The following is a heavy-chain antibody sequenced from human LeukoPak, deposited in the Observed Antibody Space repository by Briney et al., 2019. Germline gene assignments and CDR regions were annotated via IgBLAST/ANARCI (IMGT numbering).Heavy chain of an antibody. CDR3: ARQRTSGWVPSYYFDY. V-gene: IGHV4-34*01. D-gene: IGHD6-19*01. J-gene: IGHJ4*02. CDR1: GFTFSNYW. CDR2: INHSGST. Sequence: GSLRLSCVTSGFTFSNYWMNWVRQAPGKGLEWIGEINHSGSTNYNPSLKSRVTISVDTSKNQFSLKLSSVTAADTAVYYCARQRTSGWVPSYYFDYWGQGTLVTVSS.